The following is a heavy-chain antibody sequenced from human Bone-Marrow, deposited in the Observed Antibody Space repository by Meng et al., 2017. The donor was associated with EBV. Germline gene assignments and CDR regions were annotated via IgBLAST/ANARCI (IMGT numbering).Heavy chain of an antibody. V-gene: IGHV4-34*02. CDR1: GGSFSGYD. CDR2: INHSGST. D-gene: IGHD6-13*01. Sequence: QGHLQQWGAGLLKTSAPLSHTWGVYGGSFSGYDWSGIRQPPGKGMEWIGEINHSGSTNYNPSLKSRVTISVDTSKNQFSLKLSSVTAADTAVYYCARGRGYSSPNFDYWGQGTLVTVSS. CDR3: ARGRGYSSPNFDY. J-gene: IGHJ4*02.